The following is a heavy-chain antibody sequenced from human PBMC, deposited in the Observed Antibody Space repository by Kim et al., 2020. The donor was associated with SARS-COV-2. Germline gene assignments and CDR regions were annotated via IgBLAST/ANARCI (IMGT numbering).Heavy chain of an antibody. V-gene: IGHV4-34*01. CDR2: INHSGST. J-gene: IGHJ4*02. Sequence: SETLSLTCAVYGGSFSGYYWSWIRQPPGKGLEWIGEINHSGSTNYNPSLKSRVTISVDTSKNQFSLKLSSVTAADTAVYYCARLRYYGDYDYWGQGTLVTVSS. CDR1: GGSFSGYY. D-gene: IGHD4-17*01. CDR3: ARLRYYGDYDY.